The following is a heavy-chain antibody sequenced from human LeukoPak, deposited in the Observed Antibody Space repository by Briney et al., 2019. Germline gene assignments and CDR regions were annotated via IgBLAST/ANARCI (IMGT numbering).Heavy chain of an antibody. CDR1: GDTFISYG. CDR2: ISANNANT. D-gene: IGHD2-2*01. J-gene: IGHJ3*02. CDR3: ASHKYCSSTSCYAFDI. Sequence: ASVKVSCKASGDTFISYGISWVRQAPGQGLEWMGWISANNANTNYAQKLQGRVTMTTDTSTSTAYTELRSLRSDDTAVYYCASHKYCSSTSCYAFDIWGQGTMVTVSS. V-gene: IGHV1-18*01.